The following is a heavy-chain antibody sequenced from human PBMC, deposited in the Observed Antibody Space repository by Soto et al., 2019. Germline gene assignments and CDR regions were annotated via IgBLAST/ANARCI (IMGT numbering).Heavy chain of an antibody. Sequence: GGSLRPSDAGSGFTFSSYAMRWVHQAPGKGLEWVSGINGDGSSTCYADSVKGRFTISRDNAKNTLYLQMNSLRAEDTAVYYCAILRSGSYGPYYYGMDVWGQGTTVTVSS. V-gene: IGHV3-74*01. D-gene: IGHD1-26*01. CDR3: AILRSGSYGPYYYGMDV. J-gene: IGHJ6*02. CDR2: INGDGSST. CDR1: GFTFSSYA.